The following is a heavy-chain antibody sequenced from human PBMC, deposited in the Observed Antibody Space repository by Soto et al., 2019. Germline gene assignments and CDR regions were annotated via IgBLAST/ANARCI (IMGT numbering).Heavy chain of an antibody. CDR1: GFTFSSYG. CDR3: AKDLGDGYNLNYFDY. J-gene: IGHJ4*02. Sequence: QVQLVESGGGGVQPGRSLRLSFADSGFTFSSYGMHWVRQAPGKGLGWVAVIYYEGSNKYNAYSVKGRFTISRENSKNTLYLQMNSLRAEDTVVYYGAKDLGDGYNLNYFDYWGQGTLVTVSS. CDR2: IYYEGSNK. D-gene: IGHD5-12*01. V-gene: IGHV3-30*18.